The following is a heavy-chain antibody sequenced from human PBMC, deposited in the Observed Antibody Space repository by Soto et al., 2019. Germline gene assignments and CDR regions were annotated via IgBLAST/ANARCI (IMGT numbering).Heavy chain of an antibody. CDR1: GYTFTSYG. Sequence: GPVKVSCKASGYTFTSYGISWVRQAPGKRLERMGWISAYNGNTNYAQKLQGRVTMTADTSTSTAYMELRSLRSDDTAVYYCARLRRPRNYLDYWGQGTLVTVSS. V-gene: IGHV1-18*01. CDR2: ISAYNGNT. D-gene: IGHD5-12*01. J-gene: IGHJ4*02. CDR3: ARLRRPRNYLDY.